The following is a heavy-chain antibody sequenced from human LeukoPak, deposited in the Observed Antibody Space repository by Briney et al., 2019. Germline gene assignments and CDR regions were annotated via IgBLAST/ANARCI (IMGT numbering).Heavy chain of an antibody. J-gene: IGHJ6*02. Sequence: GGSLTLSCAASGFTFTGFFMSWLRQAPGKGLEWVANINRDGTETYYVGSVKGRFTISRDNAKNSLYLQMDSLRAEDTAVYYCARVGPSVGYYYYYGMDVWGQGTTVTVSS. V-gene: IGHV3-7*03. CDR2: INRDGTET. CDR1: GFTFTGFF. D-gene: IGHD1-26*01. CDR3: ARVGPSVGYYYYYGMDV.